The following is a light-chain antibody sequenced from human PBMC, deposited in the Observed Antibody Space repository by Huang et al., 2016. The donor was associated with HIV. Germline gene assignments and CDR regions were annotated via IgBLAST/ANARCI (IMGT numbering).Light chain of an antibody. CDR1: QSVNTN. Sequence: EIVMTQSPGTVSVSPGERATLSCRTSQSVNTNLAWFQQNHGQAPRLLVHGASTRAKDIPDRFSGSGSGTEFTLTIASLQSEDFALYYCHQYNNWPWTFGQGTKVEI. CDR3: HQYNNWPWT. V-gene: IGKV3-15*01. J-gene: IGKJ1*01. CDR2: GAS.